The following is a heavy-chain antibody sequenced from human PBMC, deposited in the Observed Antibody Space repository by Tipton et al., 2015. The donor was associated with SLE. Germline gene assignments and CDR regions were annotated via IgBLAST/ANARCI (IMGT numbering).Heavy chain of an antibody. CDR2: IYYSGST. CDR1: GGSISSHY. D-gene: IGHD5-24*01. J-gene: IGHJ4*02. Sequence: TLSLTCTVSGGSISSHYWSWIRQPPGKGLEWIGYIYYSGSTNYNPSLKSRVTISVDASKNQFSLKLSSVTAADTAVYYCAARAGGATMHFDYWGQGTLVTVSS. CDR3: AARAGGATMHFDY. V-gene: IGHV4-59*11.